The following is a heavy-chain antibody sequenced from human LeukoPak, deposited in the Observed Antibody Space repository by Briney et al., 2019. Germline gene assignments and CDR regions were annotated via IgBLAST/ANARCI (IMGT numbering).Heavy chain of an antibody. CDR2: IYYSGST. Sequence: SETLSLTCTVSGGSISSYYWSWIRQPPGKGLEWIGYIYYSGSTNYNPSLKSRVTISVDTSKNQFSLKLSSVTAADTAVYYCARVDSSGWYYFDYWGQGTLVTVSS. V-gene: IGHV4-59*01. CDR3: ARVDSSGWYYFDY. J-gene: IGHJ4*02. D-gene: IGHD6-19*01. CDR1: GGSISSYY.